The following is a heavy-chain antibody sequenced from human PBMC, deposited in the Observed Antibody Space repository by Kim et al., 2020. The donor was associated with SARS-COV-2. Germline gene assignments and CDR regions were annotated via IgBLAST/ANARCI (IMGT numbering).Heavy chain of an antibody. CDR3: VRDAGACTLDY. V-gene: IGHV3-33*08. Sequence: GGSLRLSCAASGFTFSGYGMHWVRQAPGRGLEWVAVIGGSGTDVRHIDSVKGRFTISRDNAKRSLFLQMNSLRGEDTAVYYCVRDAGACTLDYWG. CDR2: IGGSGTDV. J-gene: IGHJ4*01. CDR1: GFTFSGYG. D-gene: IGHD2-8*01.